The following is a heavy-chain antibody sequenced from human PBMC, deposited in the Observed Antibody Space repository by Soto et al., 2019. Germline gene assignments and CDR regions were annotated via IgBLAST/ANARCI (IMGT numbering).Heavy chain of an antibody. V-gene: IGHV3-48*03. J-gene: IGHJ6*02. CDR2: ISESGGST. Sequence: EVQLVEAGGALVQPGDSLSLSCVVSGFTFSSHDMNWVRQAPGKGPEWVARISESGGSTSYADSVKGRFTISRDNARDSLYLHMDNLRAEDTAVYYCARDRSLIFAVPPYGVDVWGQGTTVTVSS. CDR3: ARDRSLIFAVPPYGVDV. D-gene: IGHD3-3*01. CDR1: GFTFSSHD.